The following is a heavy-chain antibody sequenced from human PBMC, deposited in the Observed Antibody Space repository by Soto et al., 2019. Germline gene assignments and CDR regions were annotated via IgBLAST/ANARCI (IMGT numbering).Heavy chain of an antibody. CDR3: ATSIRAASMIVVFIDPFDY. Sequence: SLRLSCAVSGCTFSSYAMHRVRQATGKGLDWVAVISYDGSNKYYADSVKGRFTISRDNSKNTLYLQMNSLRAEDTAVYYCATSIRAASMIVVFIDPFDYWGQGTLVTGSS. J-gene: IGHJ4*02. D-gene: IGHD3-22*01. CDR2: ISYDGSNK. CDR1: GCTFSSYA. V-gene: IGHV3-30-3*01.